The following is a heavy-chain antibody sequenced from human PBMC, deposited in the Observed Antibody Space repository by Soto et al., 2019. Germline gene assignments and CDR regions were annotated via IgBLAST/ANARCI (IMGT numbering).Heavy chain of an antibody. D-gene: IGHD1-26*01. J-gene: IGHJ6*02. CDR2: VYYTGST. Sequence: SETLSLTCTVSGASIRSTDYYWSWIRQAPGKGLEWIGYVYYTGSTYYNPSLMSRLTISVDTSKNQFSLKLTSVTAADTAVYYCAKGRVGAGGMDVWGQGTTVTVSS. V-gene: IGHV4-30-4*01. CDR3: AKGRVGAGGMDV. CDR1: GASIRSTDYY.